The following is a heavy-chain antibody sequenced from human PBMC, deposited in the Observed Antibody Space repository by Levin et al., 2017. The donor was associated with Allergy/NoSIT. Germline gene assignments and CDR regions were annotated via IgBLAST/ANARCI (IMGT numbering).Heavy chain of an antibody. D-gene: IGHD5-18*01. Sequence: SETLSLTCAVYGGSFSGYFWTWIRQPPGRGLELIGEINHSGSTNYNPSLKSRVTISVDTSKNQFSLKLYSVTAADTAVYYCARGRAAYSFGFGRYFDYWGQGTLVTVSS. CDR3: ARGRAAYSFGFGRYFDY. CDR2: INHSGST. CDR1: GGSFSGYF. V-gene: IGHV4-34*01. J-gene: IGHJ4*02.